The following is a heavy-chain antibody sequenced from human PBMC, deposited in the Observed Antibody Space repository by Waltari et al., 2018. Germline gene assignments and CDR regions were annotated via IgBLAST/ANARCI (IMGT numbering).Heavy chain of an antibody. Sequence: EVRLVESGGGLVQPGGSLRLSCAASGFTFSIYEMNWVRQAPGKGLEWVSYISSSGTTIYYADSVRGRFTISRDNAKNSLYLQMNSLRAEDTAVYYCAPQDSYYYGMDVWGQGTTVTVSS. J-gene: IGHJ6*02. CDR3: APQDSYYYGMDV. V-gene: IGHV3-48*03. CDR2: ISSSGTTI. CDR1: GFTFSIYE.